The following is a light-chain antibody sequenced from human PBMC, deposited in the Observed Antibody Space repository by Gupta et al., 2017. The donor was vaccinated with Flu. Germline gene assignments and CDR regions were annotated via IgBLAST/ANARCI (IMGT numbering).Light chain of an antibody. V-gene: IGKV3-11*01. Sequence: EIVLTQSPATLSLSPGEGATLSCRASQSVSSYLAWYQHKPGQAPRLLIYDASNRATGIPARFSGSGSGTDFTLTISSLEPEDFAVYYCQQRSNWPTFGQGTRLEIK. CDR1: QSVSSY. J-gene: IGKJ5*01. CDR3: QQRSNWPT. CDR2: DAS.